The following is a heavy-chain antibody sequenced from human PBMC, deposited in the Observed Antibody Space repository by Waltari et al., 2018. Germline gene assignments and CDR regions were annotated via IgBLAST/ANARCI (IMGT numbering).Heavy chain of an antibody. Sequence: EVQLVESGGGLIQPGGSLRLSCVAYGFTVSSNYMSWVRQAPGKGLEWVSVIYSGGRTYYADSVKGRFTSSRDNSKNTLYLQMNSLRAEDTAVYYCARGPKYSSGWYDVYYYGMDVWGQVTTVTVSS. CDR2: IYSGGRT. CDR3: ARGPKYSSGWYDVYYYGMDV. D-gene: IGHD6-19*01. CDR1: GFTVSSNY. V-gene: IGHV3-53*01. J-gene: IGHJ6*02.